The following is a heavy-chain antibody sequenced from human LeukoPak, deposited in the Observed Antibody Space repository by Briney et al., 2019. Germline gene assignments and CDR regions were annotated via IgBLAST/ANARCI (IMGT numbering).Heavy chain of an antibody. V-gene: IGHV3-48*04. D-gene: IGHD3-10*01. J-gene: IGHJ6*03. Sequence: SGGSLRLACAASGFTFSSYSMNWVRQAPGKGLERVSYISSSSSTIYYADSVRGRFSVSRDNAKNSVFLHMNGLRAEDTAIYFCARTDTKCYGSAYMDVWGKGTTVTVSS. CDR1: GFTFSSYS. CDR2: ISSSSSTI. CDR3: ARTDTKCYGSAYMDV.